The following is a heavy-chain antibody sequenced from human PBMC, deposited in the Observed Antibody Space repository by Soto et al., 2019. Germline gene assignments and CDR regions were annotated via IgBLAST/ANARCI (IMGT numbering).Heavy chain of an antibody. CDR1: GGSISSGDYY. CDR2: IYYSGST. V-gene: IGHV4-30-4*01. D-gene: IGHD4-17*01. J-gene: IGHJ4*02. CDR3: ARFDYGDLTASHYFDY. Sequence: SETLSLTCTVSGGSISSGDYYWSWIRQPPGKGLEWIGYIYYSGSTYYNPSLKSRVTISVDTSKNQFSLKLSSVTAADTAVYYCARFDYGDLTASHYFDYWGQGTLVTVSS.